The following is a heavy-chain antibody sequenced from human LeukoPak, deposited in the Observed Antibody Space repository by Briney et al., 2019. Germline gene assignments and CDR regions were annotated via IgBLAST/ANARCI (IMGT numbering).Heavy chain of an antibody. CDR1: GFTFSSYA. CDR2: ISYDGSNK. CDR3: ARDRAEEKTWVEFDP. Sequence: GGSLRLSCAASGFTFSSYAMHWVRQAPGKGLEWVAVISYDGSNKYYADSVKGRFTISRDNSKNTVYLQMNSLRDEDTAVYFCARDRAEEKTWVEFDPWGQGTLVTVSS. J-gene: IGHJ5*02. V-gene: IGHV3-30*14.